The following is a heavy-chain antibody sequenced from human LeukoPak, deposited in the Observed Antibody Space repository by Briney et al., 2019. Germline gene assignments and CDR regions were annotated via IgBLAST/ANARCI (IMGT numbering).Heavy chain of an antibody. CDR3: ARERYSRGWYPFEF. V-gene: IGHV4-4*07. CDR1: GDSISSFY. Sequence: PSETLSLTCTVSGDSISSFYWSWVRQPAGKGLEWIGRIYGSGSAKYNPSLKSRGTISVDTSKNQISLKLTSVTAADTAVYFCARERYSRGWYPFEFWAQGTLVTVSS. CDR2: IYGSGSA. J-gene: IGHJ4*02. D-gene: IGHD6-19*01.